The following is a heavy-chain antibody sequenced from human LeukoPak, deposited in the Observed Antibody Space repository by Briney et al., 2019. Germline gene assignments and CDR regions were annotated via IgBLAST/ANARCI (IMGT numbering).Heavy chain of an antibody. V-gene: IGHV3-23*01. Sequence: GGSLRLSCAASGFTFSSYAMSWVRQAPGKGLEWVSAISGSGGNTYYADSVKGRFTISRDNSKNTLYLQMNSLRAEDTAVYYCAKDLGYSSSQLDYWGQGTLVTVSS. D-gene: IGHD6-13*01. J-gene: IGHJ4*02. CDR2: ISGSGGNT. CDR1: GFTFSSYA. CDR3: AKDLGYSSSQLDY.